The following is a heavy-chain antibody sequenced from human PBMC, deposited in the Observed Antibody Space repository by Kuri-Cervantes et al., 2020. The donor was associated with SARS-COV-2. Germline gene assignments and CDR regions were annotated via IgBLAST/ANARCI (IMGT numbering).Heavy chain of an antibody. D-gene: IGHD3-10*01. J-gene: IGHJ6*02. CDR3: ARERYYSGHYGMDV. V-gene: IGHV3-48*01. CDR2: IGSSSSII. Sequence: GESLKIFCAASGFTFSDYSMNWVRQAPGKGLEWVSYIGSSSSIIYYADSMNGRFTISRDNAKYSLSLQMNSLRAEDTAVYYCARERYYSGHYGMDVWGQGTTVTVSS. CDR1: GFTFSDYS.